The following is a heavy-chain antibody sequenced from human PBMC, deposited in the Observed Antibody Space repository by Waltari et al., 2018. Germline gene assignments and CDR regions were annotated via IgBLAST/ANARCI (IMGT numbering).Heavy chain of an antibody. V-gene: IGHV4-38-2*02. J-gene: IGHJ4*02. D-gene: IGHD2-21*02. CDR1: GYSISSGYY. Sequence: QVQLQESGPGLVKPSETLSLTCTVSGYSISSGYYWGWLRQPPGKGLEWIGSIYHSGSTYYNPSLKSRVTISVDTSKNQFSLKLSSVTAADTAVYYCASGKQTGGNSGLNYWGQGTLVTVSS. CDR3: ASGKQTGGNSGLNY. CDR2: IYHSGST.